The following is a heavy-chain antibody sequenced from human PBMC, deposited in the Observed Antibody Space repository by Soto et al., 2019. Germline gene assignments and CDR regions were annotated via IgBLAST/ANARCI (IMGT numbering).Heavy chain of an antibody. J-gene: IGHJ4*02. CDR3: ARVRDYYDSSGYGPFDY. CDR1: GGTFSSYA. Sequence: SVKVSCKASGGTFSSYAISWVRQAPGQGLEWMGGIIPIFGTANYAQKFQGRVTITADESTSTAYMELSSLRSEDTAVYYCARVRDYYDSSGYGPFDYWGQGTLVTVSS. V-gene: IGHV1-69*13. D-gene: IGHD3-22*01. CDR2: IIPIFGTA.